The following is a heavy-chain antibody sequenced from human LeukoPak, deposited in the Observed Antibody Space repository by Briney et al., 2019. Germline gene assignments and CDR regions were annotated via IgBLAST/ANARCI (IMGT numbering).Heavy chain of an antibody. CDR2: INSGTGNT. J-gene: IGHJ4*02. CDR1: GYSFTNFP. Sequence: GASVKVSCKAFGYSFTNFPMHWVRQAPGQRFEWMGWINSGTGNTKYSQKFQGRVTITRDTSASTAYMELSSLRSEDTGVYYCARGSDYYDSRSYYSDWGQGTLVTVSS. D-gene: IGHD3-22*01. V-gene: IGHV1-3*01. CDR3: ARGSDYYDSRSYYSD.